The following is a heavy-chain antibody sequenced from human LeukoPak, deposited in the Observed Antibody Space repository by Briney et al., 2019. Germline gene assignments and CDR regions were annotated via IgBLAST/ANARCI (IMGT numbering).Heavy chain of an antibody. CDR1: GYSFTSYW. Sequence: GESLKISCKGSGYSFTSYWIGWVRQMPGKGLEWMGIIYPGDSDTRYSPSFQGQVTISADKSISTAYLQWSSLKASDTAMYYCARFGSYGGRKTRFDYWGQGTLVTVSS. V-gene: IGHV5-51*01. D-gene: IGHD5-18*01. CDR2: IYPGDSDT. J-gene: IGHJ4*02. CDR3: ARFGSYGGRKTRFDY.